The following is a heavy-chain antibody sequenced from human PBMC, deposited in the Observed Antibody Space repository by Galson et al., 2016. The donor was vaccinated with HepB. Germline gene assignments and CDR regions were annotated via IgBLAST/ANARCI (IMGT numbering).Heavy chain of an antibody. Sequence: SVKVSCKASGYTFTSYGISWVRQAPGQGLEWMGTIHPSGAYTTYAQRFDGRVTRTRDTATNTVYMELRALTSKDTAVYYCARANYNLLTGYYSGLDHWGQGTLVTVSS. V-gene: IGHV1-46*01. CDR3: ARANYNLLTGYYSGLDH. CDR2: IHPSGAYT. CDR1: GYTFTSYG. D-gene: IGHD3-9*01. J-gene: IGHJ4*02.